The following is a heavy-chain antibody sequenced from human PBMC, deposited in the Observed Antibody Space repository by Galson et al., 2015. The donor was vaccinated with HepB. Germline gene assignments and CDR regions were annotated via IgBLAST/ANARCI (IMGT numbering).Heavy chain of an antibody. D-gene: IGHD3-22*01. V-gene: IGHV3-23*01. J-gene: IGHJ4*02. CDR1: GFTFGSYA. CDR3: VKGPKYYYDSSGYFYVPPPVQRS. Sequence: SLRLSCAASGFTFGSYAMSWVRQAPGKGLECVSTISASSGSTNYADSVKGRFTIYRDNSKNTLYLQMDSLRAEDTAVYYCVKGPKYYYDSSGYFYVPPPVQRSWGQGTLVTVSS. CDR2: ISASSGST.